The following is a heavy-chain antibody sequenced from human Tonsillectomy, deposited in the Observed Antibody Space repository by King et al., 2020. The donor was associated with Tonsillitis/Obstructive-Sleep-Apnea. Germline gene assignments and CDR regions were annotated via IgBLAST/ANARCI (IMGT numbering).Heavy chain of an antibody. J-gene: IGHJ4*02. CDR1: GDSVSSNSAS. CDR2: AYYRSSWKN. D-gene: IGHD3-16*02. V-gene: IGHV6-1*01. CDR3: ATWRYDS. Sequence: QLQESGPGLVKPSQTLSLTCAISGDSVSSNSASWNWIRQSPSRGLEWLGRAYYRSSWKNDYAVSLKSRITINPDTSKNHFSLQLKSVTPDETALYYCATWRYDSWGQGTLVTVSS.